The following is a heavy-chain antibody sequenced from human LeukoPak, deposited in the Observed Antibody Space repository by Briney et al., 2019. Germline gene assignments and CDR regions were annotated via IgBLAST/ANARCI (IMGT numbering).Heavy chain of an antibody. CDR2: IGTSTTYI. Sequence: GGSLRLSCAASGFTFSTYPMKWVRQAPGKGLEWVSSIGTSTTYIYYADSVKGRFTISRDNAKNSLFLQMNSLRAEDTAVYYCATYYDSRGYDFDYWGQGTLVTVSS. V-gene: IGHV3-21*01. J-gene: IGHJ4*02. CDR3: ATYYDSRGYDFDY. CDR1: GFTFSTYP. D-gene: IGHD3-22*01.